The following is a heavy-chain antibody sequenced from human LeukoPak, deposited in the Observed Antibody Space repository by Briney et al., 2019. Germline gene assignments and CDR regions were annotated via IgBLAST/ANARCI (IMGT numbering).Heavy chain of an antibody. D-gene: IGHD3-10*01. V-gene: IGHV3-7*01. CDR2: IKPDGGEV. J-gene: IGHJ4*02. CDR1: GLNFSRYW. CDR3: ARPNYYPDY. Sequence: GGSLRLSCAASGLNFSRYWMTWVRQAPGKGLEWVASIKPDGGEVYYVDSVKGRFTISRDNAKNSLFLQMNSLRAEDTAMYYCARPNYYPDYWGQGTLVTVSS.